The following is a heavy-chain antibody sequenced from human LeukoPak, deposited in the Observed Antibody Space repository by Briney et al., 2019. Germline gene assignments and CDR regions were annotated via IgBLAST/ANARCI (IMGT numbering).Heavy chain of an antibody. CDR1: GGSISSYY. D-gene: IGHD3-3*01. Sequence: SETLSLTCTVSGGSISSYYWSWIRQPPGKGLEWIGYIYYSGSTNYNPSLKSRVTISVDTSKNQFSLKLSSVTAADTAVYYCASSFLPRSGTVDYWGQGTLVTVFS. J-gene: IGHJ4*02. CDR2: IYYSGST. V-gene: IGHV4-59*12. CDR3: ASSFLPRSGTVDY.